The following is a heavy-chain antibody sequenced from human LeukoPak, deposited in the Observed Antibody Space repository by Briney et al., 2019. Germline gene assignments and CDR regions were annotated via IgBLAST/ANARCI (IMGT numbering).Heavy chain of an antibody. CDR2: INAYNGNT. V-gene: IGHV1-18*01. D-gene: IGHD1-26*01. CDR3: ARGEKPYDY. J-gene: IGHJ4*02. CDR1: GHTFTYYV. Sequence: ASEKVSCKPSGHTFTYYVISWVRQAPGQGLEWMGWINAYNGNTNDAQKFQGRVTMTTDTSTSTAYMELRSLRSDDTAVYYCARGEKPYDYWGQGTLVSVSS.